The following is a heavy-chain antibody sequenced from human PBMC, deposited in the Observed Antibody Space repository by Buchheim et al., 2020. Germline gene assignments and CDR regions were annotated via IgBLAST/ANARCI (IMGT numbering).Heavy chain of an antibody. D-gene: IGHD2/OR15-2a*01. CDR2: ISSSSSYI. J-gene: IGHJ2*01. V-gene: IGHV3-21*01. CDR1: GFTFSSYS. CDR3: ARELSMTYQSGYFDL. Sequence: EVQLVESGGGLVKPGGSLRLSSAASGFTFSSYSMNWVRQAPGKGLEWVSSISSSSSYIYYADSVKGRFTISRDNAKNPLYLQMNSLRAKDTAGYYCARELSMTYQSGYFDLWGRGTL.